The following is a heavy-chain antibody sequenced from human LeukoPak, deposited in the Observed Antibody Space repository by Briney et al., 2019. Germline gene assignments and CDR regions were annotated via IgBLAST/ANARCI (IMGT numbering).Heavy chain of an antibody. Sequence: PSETLSLTCTVSGGSISSSSYYWGWIRQPPGKGLEWIGSIYYSGSTYYNPSLKSRVTISVDTSKNQFSLKLSSVTAADTAVYYCARRVVVPAANNWFDPWGQGTQVTVSS. CDR2: IYYSGST. V-gene: IGHV4-39*01. CDR1: GGSISSSSYY. J-gene: IGHJ5*02. CDR3: ARRVVVPAANNWFDP. D-gene: IGHD2-2*01.